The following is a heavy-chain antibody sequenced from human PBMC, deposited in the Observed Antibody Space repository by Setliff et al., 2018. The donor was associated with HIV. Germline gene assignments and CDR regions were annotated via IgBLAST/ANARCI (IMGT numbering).Heavy chain of an antibody. D-gene: IGHD5-12*01. CDR1: GDTDFY. CDR3: ARIPWVATLWGGAFDL. CDR2: LYYSGST. Sequence: PSETLSLTCTVSGDTDFYWSWIRQSPGRGLQYLGHLYYSGSTNYNPSLKSRITMSMDTSKNQFSLQLSSVTAADTAVYYCARIPWVATLWGGAFDLWGHGTMVTVSS. V-gene: IGHV4-59*01. J-gene: IGHJ3*01.